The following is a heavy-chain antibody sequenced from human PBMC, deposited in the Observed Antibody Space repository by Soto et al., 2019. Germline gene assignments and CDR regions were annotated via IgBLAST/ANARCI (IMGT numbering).Heavy chain of an antibody. CDR3: AREGYYYDSSGWFGDYYYGMDV. J-gene: IGHJ6*02. V-gene: IGHV3-74*01. CDR1: GFTFRNYW. CDR2: INPDGSAT. Sequence: EVQLVESGGGLVQPGGSLRLSCAASGFTFRNYWMHWVRRLPGKGLVWVSRINPDGSATNYADSVKGRFTVSRDNARNMQYLQMNSLRAEDTAVYYCAREGYYYDSSGWFGDYYYGMDVWGQGTTVTVSS. D-gene: IGHD3-22*01.